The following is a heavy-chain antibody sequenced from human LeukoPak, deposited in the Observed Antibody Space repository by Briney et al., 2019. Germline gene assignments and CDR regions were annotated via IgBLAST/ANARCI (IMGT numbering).Heavy chain of an antibody. J-gene: IGHJ6*02. V-gene: IGHV1-2*02. CDR1: GYTFTGYY. D-gene: IGHD6-25*01. CDR2: INPNSGGT. Sequence: GASVKVSCKASGYTFTGYYMHWVRQAPGQGLEWMGWINPNSGGTNYAQKFQGRVTMTRDTSISTAYMELSRLRSDDTAVYYCALGGPSASDYYYNYGMGVWGQGTTVTVSS. CDR3: ALGGPSASDYYYNYGMGV.